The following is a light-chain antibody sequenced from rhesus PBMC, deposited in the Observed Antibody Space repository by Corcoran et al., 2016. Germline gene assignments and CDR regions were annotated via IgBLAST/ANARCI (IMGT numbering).Light chain of an antibody. CDR1: QGITTS. V-gene: IGKV1-43*02. J-gene: IGKJ1*01. CDR2: KTS. CDR3: LQYDTDPPT. Sequence: DIQMTQSPSSLSASVGDRIIITCRASQGITTSLNWYQQKPGKPPKRLIYKTSNLERGVPSRFSGSGSGTDFTLTISSLQTEDFAAYYCLQYDTDPPTFGQGTGVEIK.